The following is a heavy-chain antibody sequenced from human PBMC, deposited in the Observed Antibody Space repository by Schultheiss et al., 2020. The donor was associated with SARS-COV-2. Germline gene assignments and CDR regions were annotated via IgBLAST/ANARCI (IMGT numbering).Heavy chain of an antibody. CDR2: IYYSGST. CDR3: ELGLTNYGDYFDY. V-gene: IGHV4-59*06. CDR1: GGSFSGYY. D-gene: IGHD4-17*01. J-gene: IGHJ4*02. Sequence: SETLSLTCAVYGGSFSGYYWSWIRQPPGKGLEWIGYIYYSGSTYYNPSLKSRVTISVDTSKNQFSLKLSSVTAADTAVYYCELGLTNYGDYFDYWGQGTLVTVSS.